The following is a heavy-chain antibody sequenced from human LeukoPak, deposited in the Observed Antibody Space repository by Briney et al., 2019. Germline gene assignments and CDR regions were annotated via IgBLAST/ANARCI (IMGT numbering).Heavy chain of an antibody. V-gene: IGHV1-69*01. Sequence: GASVKVSCKASGGTFSSYAISWVRQAPGQGLEWMGGIIPIFGTANYAQKFQGRVTITADESTSTAYMELSSLRSEDTAVYYCARHPKSGRHSDYWGQGTLVTVSS. CDR1: GGTFSSYA. D-gene: IGHD2-8*02. CDR2: IIPIFGTA. CDR3: ARHPKSGRHSDY. J-gene: IGHJ4*02.